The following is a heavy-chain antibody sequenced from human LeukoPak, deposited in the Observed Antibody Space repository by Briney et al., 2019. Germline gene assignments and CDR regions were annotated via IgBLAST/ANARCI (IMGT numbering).Heavy chain of an antibody. CDR1: GFTFSSYG. V-gene: IGHV3-30*18. D-gene: IGHD6-19*01. CDR2: ISSDGNNK. J-gene: IGHJ4*02. CDR3: AKDRSNWYSSGWSDFDY. Sequence: GGSLRLSCAAYGFTFSSYGIHWVRQAPGNGLDWVAVISSDGNNKYYADSVKGRFTISRDNSKITLYLQMNSLRAEDTAVYYCAKDRSNWYSSGWSDFDYWGQGTLVTVSS.